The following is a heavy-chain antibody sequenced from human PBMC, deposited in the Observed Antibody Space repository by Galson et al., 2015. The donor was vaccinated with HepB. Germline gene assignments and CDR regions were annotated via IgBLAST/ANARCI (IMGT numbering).Heavy chain of an antibody. CDR3: AKGLDVVYYDSSGYYPLDY. V-gene: IGHV3-30*18. J-gene: IGHJ4*02. CDR2: ISYDGSNK. D-gene: IGHD3-22*01. CDR1: GFTFSTYG. Sequence: SLRLSCAASGFTFSTYGMHWVRQAPGKGLEWVAVISYDGSNKYYADSVKGRFTISRDNSKNTLYLQMNSLRAEDTAVYYCAKGLDVVYYDSSGYYPLDYWGQGTLVTVSS.